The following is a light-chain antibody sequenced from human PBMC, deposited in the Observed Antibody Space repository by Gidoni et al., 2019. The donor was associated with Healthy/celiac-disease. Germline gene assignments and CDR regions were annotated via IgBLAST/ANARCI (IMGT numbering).Light chain of an antibody. Sequence: EIVLTQSPATLSLSPGERTTLSGRASQSVSSYLAWYQQKPGQAPRLLIYGASNRATGIPARFSGSGSETDFTLTISSLEPEDFAVYYCQRRSNWPPWTFGQGTKVEIK. CDR3: QRRSNWPPWT. CDR1: QSVSSY. CDR2: GAS. V-gene: IGKV3-11*01. J-gene: IGKJ1*01.